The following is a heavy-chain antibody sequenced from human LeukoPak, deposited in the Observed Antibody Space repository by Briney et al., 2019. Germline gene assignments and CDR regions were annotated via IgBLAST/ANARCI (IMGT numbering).Heavy chain of an antibody. CDR2: IYYSGST. V-gene: IGHV4-59*08. CDR1: GGSISSYY. J-gene: IGHJ4*02. D-gene: IGHD3-16*01. CDR3: ARHQGGIENRAFDY. Sequence: ETLSLTCTVSGGSISSYYWSWIRQPPGKGLEWIGYIYYSGSTDYNPSLKSRVTISVDTSKNQFSLKLSSVTAADTAVYYCARHQGGIENRAFDYWGQGTLVTVSS.